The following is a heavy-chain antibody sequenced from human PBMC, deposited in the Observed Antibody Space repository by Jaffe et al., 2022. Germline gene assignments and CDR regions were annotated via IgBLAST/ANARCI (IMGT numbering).Heavy chain of an antibody. CDR2: IYSGGDT. CDR1: GLTVRSND. Sequence: EVQLVESGGGLVQPGGSLRLSCVVSGLTVRSNDMSWVRQAPGKGLQWVAAIYSGGDTYYADSVRGRFTISRDISKNTLYLQMNSLRPEDTAVYYCARGLANLNYWGQGTLVTVSS. V-gene: IGHV3-66*02. CDR3: ARGLANLNY. J-gene: IGHJ4*02. D-gene: IGHD3-16*01.